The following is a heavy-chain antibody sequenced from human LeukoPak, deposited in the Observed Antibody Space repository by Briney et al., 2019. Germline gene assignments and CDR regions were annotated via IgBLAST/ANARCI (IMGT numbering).Heavy chain of an antibody. D-gene: IGHD3-22*01. J-gene: IGHJ4*02. CDR2: INHSGST. CDR1: GGSFSGYY. CDR3: ARVYYDSSGYYYFDY. V-gene: IGHV4-34*01. Sequence: SETLSLTCADYGGSFSGYYWSWIRQPPGKGLEWIGEINHSGSTNYNPSLKSRVTISVDTSKNQFSLKLSSVTAADTAVYYCARVYYDSSGYYYFDYWGQGTLVTVSS.